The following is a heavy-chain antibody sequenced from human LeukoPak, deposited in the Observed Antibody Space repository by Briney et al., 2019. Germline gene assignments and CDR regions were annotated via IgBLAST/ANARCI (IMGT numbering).Heavy chain of an antibody. D-gene: IGHD6-13*01. Sequence: GESLKISCTGSGYTFTNYWIAWVRHMPGKGLEWMGAIYPGDSDTRYTPSFQGQVTISADKSSSTAYLQWSSLKASDTAMYYCARHNPAATGYWGQGTLITVSS. CDR2: IYPGDSDT. V-gene: IGHV5-51*01. CDR1: GYTFTNYW. J-gene: IGHJ4*02. CDR3: ARHNPAATGY.